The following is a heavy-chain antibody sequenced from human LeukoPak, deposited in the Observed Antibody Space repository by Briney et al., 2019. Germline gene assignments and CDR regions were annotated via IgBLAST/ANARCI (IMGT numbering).Heavy chain of an antibody. J-gene: IGHJ4*02. Sequence: SETLSLTCAVSGGSISSSNWWSWVRQPPGKGLGWIGEIYHSGSTNYNPSLKSRVAISVDKSKNQFSLKLTSVTAADTAVYYCARGSSSSYLSFDYWGQGTLVTVSS. CDR2: IYHSGST. CDR3: ARGSSSSYLSFDY. D-gene: IGHD6-6*01. V-gene: IGHV4-4*02. CDR1: GGSISSSNW.